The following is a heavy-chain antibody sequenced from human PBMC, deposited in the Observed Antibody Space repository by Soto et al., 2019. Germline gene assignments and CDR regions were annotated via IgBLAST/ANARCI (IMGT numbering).Heavy chain of an antibody. Sequence: ASVKVSCKAPGYTFTSYGISWVRQAPGQGLEWMGWISAYNGNTNYAQKLQGRVTMTTDTSTSTAYMELRSLRSDDTAVYYCARARYDYGDYVASVLLVYYYYYGMDVWGQGTTVTVSS. D-gene: IGHD4-17*01. CDR2: ISAYNGNT. V-gene: IGHV1-18*01. J-gene: IGHJ6*02. CDR3: ARARYDYGDYVASVLLVYYYYYGMDV. CDR1: GYTFTSYG.